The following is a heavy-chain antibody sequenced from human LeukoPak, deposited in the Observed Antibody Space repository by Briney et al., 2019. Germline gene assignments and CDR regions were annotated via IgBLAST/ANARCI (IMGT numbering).Heavy chain of an antibody. CDR3: ARGAGYSYGADY. D-gene: IGHD5-18*01. CDR2: TSYDGSNK. J-gene: IGHJ4*02. Sequence: GGPLRLSCAHSGFTFSSYAMYRVREAPGKGMEWVAVTSYDGSNKYYADSVKGRFTISRDNSKNTLYLQMNSLRAEDTAVYYCARGAGYSYGADYWGQGTLVTVSS. V-gene: IGHV3-30*04. CDR1: GFTFSSYA.